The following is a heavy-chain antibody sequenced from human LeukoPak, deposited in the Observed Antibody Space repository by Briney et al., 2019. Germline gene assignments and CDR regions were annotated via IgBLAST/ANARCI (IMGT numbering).Heavy chain of an antibody. CDR1: GFTLSSYA. V-gene: IGHV3-23*01. CDR3: AKARLDSSGYYAHFDY. J-gene: IGHJ4*02. CDR2: ISGSGGGT. D-gene: IGHD3-22*01. Sequence: GGALRLSCAASGFTLSSYAMSWVRQAPGKGLEWVSAISGSGGGTYYADSVKGRFTISRDNFKKTLYLQVNSLRPEDTAVYYCAKARLDSSGYYAHFDYWGQGTLVTVSS.